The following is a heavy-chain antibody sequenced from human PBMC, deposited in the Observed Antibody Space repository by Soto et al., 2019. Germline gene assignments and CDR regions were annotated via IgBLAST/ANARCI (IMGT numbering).Heavy chain of an antibody. Sequence: GGSLRLSCGASGFIFENFGMSWVRQAPGKGLEWISSISGSGFKKYYADSVKGRFTISRDNSKSTVYLELNNLSAEDTAVYHCAKNQGVELVPLATVDWFDPWGQGSVVTVSS. D-gene: IGHD1-26*01. CDR2: ISGSGFKK. V-gene: IGHV3-23*01. J-gene: IGHJ5*02. CDR1: GFIFENFG. CDR3: AKNQGVELVPLATVDWFDP.